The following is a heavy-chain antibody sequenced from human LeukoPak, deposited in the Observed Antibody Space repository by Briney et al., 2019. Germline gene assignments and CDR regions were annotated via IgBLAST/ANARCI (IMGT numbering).Heavy chain of an antibody. J-gene: IGHJ3*02. Sequence: PGGSLRLSCAASGFTFDDYGMSWVRQAPGKGLEWVSVIYSGGSTYYADSVKGRFTISRDNSKNTLYLQMNSLTAEDTAVYYCARVGVVPAAIPDGFDIWGQGTMVTVSS. CDR2: IYSGGST. CDR1: GFTFDDYG. V-gene: IGHV3-53*01. D-gene: IGHD2-2*01. CDR3: ARVGVVPAAIPDGFDI.